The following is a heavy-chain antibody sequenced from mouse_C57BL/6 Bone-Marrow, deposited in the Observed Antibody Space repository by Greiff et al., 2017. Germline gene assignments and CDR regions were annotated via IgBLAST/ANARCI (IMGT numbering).Heavy chain of an antibody. D-gene: IGHD1-3*01. CDR3: ARRLTSYYFDY. CDR1: GYTFTSYW. J-gene: IGHJ2*01. Sequence: QVQLKQPGAELVKPGASVKLSCKASGYTFTSYWMHWVKQRPGQGLEWIGMIHPNSGSTNYNEKFKSKATLTVDKSSSTAYMQLSSLTSEDSAVYYCARRLTSYYFDYWGQGTTLTVSS. CDR2: IHPNSGST. V-gene: IGHV1-64*01.